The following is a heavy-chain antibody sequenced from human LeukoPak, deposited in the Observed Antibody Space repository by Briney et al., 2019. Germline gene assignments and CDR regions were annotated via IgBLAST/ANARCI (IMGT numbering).Heavy chain of an antibody. D-gene: IGHD2-15*01. Sequence: GESLKISCKGSGYSFTSYWIGWVRQMPGKGLEWMGIISPGDSDTRYSPSFQGQVTISADKSISTAYLQWSSLKASDTAMYYCARQPTPYCSGGSCYSDYYFDYWGQGTLVTVSS. CDR1: GYSFTSYW. CDR2: ISPGDSDT. V-gene: IGHV5-51*01. J-gene: IGHJ4*02. CDR3: ARQPTPYCSGGSCYSDYYFDY.